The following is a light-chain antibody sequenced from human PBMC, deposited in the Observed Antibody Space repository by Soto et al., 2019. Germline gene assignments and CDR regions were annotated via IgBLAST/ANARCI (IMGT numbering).Light chain of an antibody. V-gene: IGKV1-5*01. J-gene: IGKJ1*01. CDR3: QQYDVHPKT. Sequence: DVQMTQSPSTLADSVVDRVTITCRPSENIKNWLAWYQQTPGKAPKVLISEASRLETGVPSRFSGSGYGTDFTLTITSLQTDDFGTYHCQQYDVHPKTFGQGTKVDIK. CDR2: EAS. CDR1: ENIKNW.